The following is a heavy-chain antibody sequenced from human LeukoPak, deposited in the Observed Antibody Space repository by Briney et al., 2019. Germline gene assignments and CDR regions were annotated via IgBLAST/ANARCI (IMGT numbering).Heavy chain of an antibody. J-gene: IGHJ6*03. CDR3: ARDTYCSSTSCFPYYMDV. Sequence: ASVKVSCKASGYTFTSYYMHWVRQAPGQGLEWMGIINPSGGSTSYAQKFQDRVTMTTDTATSIAYMELRSLRSDDTAVYYCARDTYCSSTSCFPYYMDVWGTGTTVTVSS. CDR1: GYTFTSYY. V-gene: IGHV1-46*01. CDR2: INPSGGST. D-gene: IGHD2-2*01.